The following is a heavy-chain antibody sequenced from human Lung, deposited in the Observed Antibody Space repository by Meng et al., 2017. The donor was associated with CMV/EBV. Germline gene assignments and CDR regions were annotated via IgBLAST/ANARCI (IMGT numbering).Heavy chain of an antibody. D-gene: IGHD3-3*01. CDR3: ARSEDVDITIFGVVIMDAFDI. V-gene: IGHV1-69*10. CDR2: IIPILGIA. Sequence: SAKVFCKASGGTFSSYAISWVRQAPGQGPEWMGGIIPILGIANYAQKFQGRVTITADKSTSTAYMELSSLRSEDTAVYYCARSEDVDITIFGVVIMDAFDIWGQGTXVTVSS. CDR1: GGTFSSYA. J-gene: IGHJ3*02.